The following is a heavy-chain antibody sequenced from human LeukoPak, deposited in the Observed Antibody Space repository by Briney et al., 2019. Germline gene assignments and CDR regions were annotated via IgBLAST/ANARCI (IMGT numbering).Heavy chain of an antibody. CDR3: ARGRAGYTGDY. J-gene: IGHJ4*02. CDR1: GLPVSSNF. D-gene: IGHD5-24*01. Sequence: GGSLRLSCAASGLPVSSNFMSWFRQAPGKGLEWVSLLFSGGRTHYADPVKGRFTITRDNAKNIVYLQMSSLRAEDTAVYYCARGRAGYTGDYWGQGTLVTVSS. V-gene: IGHV3-66*02. CDR2: LFSGGRT.